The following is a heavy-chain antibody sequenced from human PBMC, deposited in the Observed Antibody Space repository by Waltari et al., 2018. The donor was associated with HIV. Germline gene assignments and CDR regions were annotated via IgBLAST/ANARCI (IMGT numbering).Heavy chain of an antibody. V-gene: IGHV3-48*03. CDR2: ISSSGSTI. D-gene: IGHD3-10*01. Sequence: EVQLVESGGGLVQPGGSLRLSCAASGFTFSSYAMNWVRKAPGKGLEWVAYISSSGSTIYYADSVKGRFTISRDNAKNSLYLQMNSLRAEDTAVYYCARDWGSGSYRWGQGTLVTVSS. CDR3: ARDWGSGSYR. J-gene: IGHJ4*02. CDR1: GFTFSSYA.